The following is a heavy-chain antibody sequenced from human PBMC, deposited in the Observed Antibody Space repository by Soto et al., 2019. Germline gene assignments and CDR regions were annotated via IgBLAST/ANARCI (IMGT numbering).Heavy chain of an antibody. CDR2: ISSVGSTT. Sequence: EVQLVESGGGWVQPGGSLRLSCEASGFTFDNFEMNWVRQAPGQGLEWVSYISSVGSTTYYADFMKGRFTISRDSARNSLYLQMNSLRVEDTAVYYCAKEATNSNNFDSWGQGTLVTVSS. CDR3: AKEATNSNNFDS. CDR1: GFTFDNFE. D-gene: IGHD1-26*01. J-gene: IGHJ4*02. V-gene: IGHV3-48*03.